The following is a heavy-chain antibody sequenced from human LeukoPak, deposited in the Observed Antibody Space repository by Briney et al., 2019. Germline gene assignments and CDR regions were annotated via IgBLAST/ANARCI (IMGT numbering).Heavy chain of an antibody. CDR2: IKQDGSEK. D-gene: IGHD3-10*01. J-gene: IGHJ4*02. CDR1: GFIFNNYW. Sequence: GVSLRLSCAASGFIFNNYWISWVRQAPGGGLEWVANIKQDGSEKYYVDSVKGRFTISRDNAKNSLYLQMNSLRAEDTAVYYCAREAYYYGSGSDYWGQGTLVTVSS. V-gene: IGHV3-7*01. CDR3: AREAYYYGSGSDY.